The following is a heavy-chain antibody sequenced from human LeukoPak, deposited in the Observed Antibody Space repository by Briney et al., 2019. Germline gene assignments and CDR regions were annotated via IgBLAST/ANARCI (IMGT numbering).Heavy chain of an antibody. D-gene: IGHD3-3*01. CDR2: IKQDGSQE. CDR3: ARGVPYDSWSGPHYSDY. Sequence: GGSLRLSCAAARFTLSTYWMSWVRQAPGKGLEWVAHIKQDGSQEYYVDSVKGRFTISRDSAKNSLYLQMNSLRAEDTAVYYCARGVPYDSWSGPHYSDYWGQGTLVTVSS. V-gene: IGHV3-7*01. J-gene: IGHJ4*02. CDR1: RFTLSTYW.